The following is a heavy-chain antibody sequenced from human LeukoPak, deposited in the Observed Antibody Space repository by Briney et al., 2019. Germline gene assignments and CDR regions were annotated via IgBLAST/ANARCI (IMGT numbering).Heavy chain of an antibody. D-gene: IGHD6-19*01. Sequence: ASMKVSCKTSGYTFTSYGISWVRQAPGQGLELMGWISGYNANTNYGQKFQGRVTMTIDTSTTTVYMELRSLRSDDTAVYYCARPRVAGSFDYWGQGTLVTVSS. CDR2: ISGYNANT. J-gene: IGHJ4*02. V-gene: IGHV1-18*01. CDR1: GYTFTSYG. CDR3: ARPRVAGSFDY.